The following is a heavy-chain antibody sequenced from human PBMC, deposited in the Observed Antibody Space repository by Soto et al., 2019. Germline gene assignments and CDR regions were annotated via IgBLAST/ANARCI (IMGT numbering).Heavy chain of an antibody. D-gene: IGHD3-3*01. CDR3: ARDKRGLRFLEWSYYFDY. CDR1: GFTFSSYS. J-gene: IGHJ4*02. Sequence: PGGSLRLSCAASGFTFSSYSMNWVRQAPGKGLEWVSYISSSSSTIYYADSVKGRFTISRDNAKNSLYLQMNSLRTEDTAVYHCARDKRGLRFLEWSYYFDYWGQGTLVTVSS. V-gene: IGHV3-48*01. CDR2: ISSSSSTI.